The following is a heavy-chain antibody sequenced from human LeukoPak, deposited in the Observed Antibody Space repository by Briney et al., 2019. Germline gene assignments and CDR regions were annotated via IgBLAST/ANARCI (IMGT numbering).Heavy chain of an antibody. Sequence: TLFLTCTVSSGSISSGDYYWSWVRQPPGKGLEWIGYIYYSGSTYYNPSLKSRLTISVDTSKNQFSLKLSSVTATDTAVYYCARKMGALDYWGQGTLVTVSS. V-gene: IGHV4-30-4*08. D-gene: IGHD1-26*01. CDR2: IYYSGST. CDR1: SGSISSGDYY. CDR3: ARKMGALDY. J-gene: IGHJ4*02.